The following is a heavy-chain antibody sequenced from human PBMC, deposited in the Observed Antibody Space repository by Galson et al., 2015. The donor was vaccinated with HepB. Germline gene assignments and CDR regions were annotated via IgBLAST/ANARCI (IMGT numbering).Heavy chain of an antibody. V-gene: IGHV1-69*08. J-gene: IGHJ3*01. CDR1: GGTFTSYT. CDR3: ARDRYDILTGYYGRDALDL. Sequence: SVKVSCKASGGTFTSYTFSWVRQAPGQGLEWMGRVIPLRGTTNYAEKFQDRVIITADKSTSTAYMEVSSLRSEDTAVYYCARDRYDILTGYYGRDALDLWGQGTTVTVSS. D-gene: IGHD3-9*01. CDR2: VIPLRGTT.